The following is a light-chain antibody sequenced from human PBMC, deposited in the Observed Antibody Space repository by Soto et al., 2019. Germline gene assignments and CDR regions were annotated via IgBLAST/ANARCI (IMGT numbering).Light chain of an antibody. J-gene: IGKJ2*01. CDR2: ASS. Sequence: DIPMTQSPSSLSASVGDRVTITCRASQSISSYLNWYQQKPGKAPNLLIYASSSLQSGVPSRFSGSGSGTDFTRTISSLQPEHFATYYSQQIYSHLPYPVGQGTKLEIK. CDR1: QSISSY. V-gene: IGKV1-39*01. CDR3: QQIYSHLPYP.